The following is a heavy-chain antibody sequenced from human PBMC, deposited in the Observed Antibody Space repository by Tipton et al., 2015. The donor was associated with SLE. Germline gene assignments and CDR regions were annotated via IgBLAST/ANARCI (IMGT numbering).Heavy chain of an antibody. J-gene: IGHJ4*02. CDR3: ARDGESVGGVIPYY. Sequence: TLSLTCTVSGGSISSHYWSWIRQPPGKGLEWIGYIYYSGSTNYNPSLKSRVTISVDTSKNQFSLKLSSVTAADTAVYSCARDGESVGGVIPYYWGQGTLVTVSS. D-gene: IGHD3-16*02. CDR2: IYYSGST. V-gene: IGHV4-59*11. CDR1: GGSISSHY.